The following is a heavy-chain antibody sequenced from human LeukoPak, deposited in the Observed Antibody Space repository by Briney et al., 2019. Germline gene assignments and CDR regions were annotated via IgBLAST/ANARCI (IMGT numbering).Heavy chain of an antibody. CDR2: ISYDGSNK. D-gene: IGHD3-10*01. CDR1: GFTFSSSA. Sequence: GGSLRLSCAASGFTFSSSAMSWVRQAPGKGLEWVAVISYDGSNKYYADSVKGRFTISRDNSKNTLYLQMNSLRAEDTAVYYCAKGPYGSDWYFDLWGRGTLVTVSS. CDR3: AKGPYGSDWYFDL. V-gene: IGHV3-30*18. J-gene: IGHJ2*01.